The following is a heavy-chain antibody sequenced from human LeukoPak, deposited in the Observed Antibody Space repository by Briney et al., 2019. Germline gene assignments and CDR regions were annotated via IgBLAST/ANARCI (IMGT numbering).Heavy chain of an antibody. CDR3: ARAIRLRRVPYYYYGMDV. J-gene: IGHJ6*02. CDR2: MNPNSGNT. D-gene: IGHD6-25*01. Sequence: ASVKVSCRASGHTFISYDINWVRQATGQGLEWMGWMNPNSGNTGYAQKFQGRVTMTRNTSISTAYMELSSLRSEDTAVYYCARAIRLRRVPYYYYGMDVWGQGTTVTVSS. V-gene: IGHV1-8*01. CDR1: GHTFISYD.